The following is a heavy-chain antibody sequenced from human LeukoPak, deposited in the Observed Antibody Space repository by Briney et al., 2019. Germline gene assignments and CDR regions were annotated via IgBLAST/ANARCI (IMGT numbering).Heavy chain of an antibody. V-gene: IGHV3-7*03. CDR1: GFTFSRYW. CDR3: ARDKGDYDTSGSLFVF. Sequence: PGGSLRLYCAASGFTFSRYWMSWVRQAPRKGLEWVANIKQDGSETYYVDSVKGRFTIFRDNAKNSLYLQMNSLRAEDTAVYYCARDKGDYDTSGSLFVFGGQGTLVTVSS. CDR2: IKQDGSET. J-gene: IGHJ4*02. D-gene: IGHD3-22*01.